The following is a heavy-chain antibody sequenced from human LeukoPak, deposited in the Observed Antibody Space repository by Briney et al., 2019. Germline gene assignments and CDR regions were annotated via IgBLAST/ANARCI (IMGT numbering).Heavy chain of an antibody. Sequence: GGSLRLSCATSGFTFSSYAMHWVRQAPGKGLEWVAVISYDGSNKYYADSVKGRFTISRDNSKNTLYLRMNSLRAEDTAVYYCARDRSISGGWFDPWGQGTLVTVSS. CDR2: ISYDGSNK. CDR1: GFTFSSYA. CDR3: ARDRSISGGWFDP. V-gene: IGHV3-30-3*01. D-gene: IGHD1-26*01. J-gene: IGHJ5*02.